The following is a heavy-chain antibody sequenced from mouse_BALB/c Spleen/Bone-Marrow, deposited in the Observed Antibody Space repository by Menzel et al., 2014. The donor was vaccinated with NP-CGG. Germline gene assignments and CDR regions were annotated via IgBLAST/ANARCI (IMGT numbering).Heavy chain of an antibody. CDR2: INPSNGGT. J-gene: IGHJ4*01. D-gene: IGHD2-12*01. CDR1: GYTFSSDY. CDR3: TRSRRAMDY. V-gene: IGHV1S81*02. Sequence: QVQLQQSGAELVKPGASVKVSCKAPGYTFSSDYMYWVKQRPGQGLEWIGEINPSNGGTNFNEKFKSKATLTVDKSSSTAYMQLSSLTSEDSAVYYCTRSRRAMDYWGQGTSVTVSS.